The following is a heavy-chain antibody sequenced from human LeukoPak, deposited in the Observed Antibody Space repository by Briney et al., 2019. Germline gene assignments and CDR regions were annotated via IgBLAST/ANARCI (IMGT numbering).Heavy chain of an antibody. CDR2: IKQDGSQK. CDR3: ARDLAHFYYDSSGYWDY. V-gene: IGHV3-7*01. D-gene: IGHD3-22*01. CDR1: GFTLSSHL. Sequence: RGSLRLSWAASGFTLSSHLMSWVGQAPGKGPEWVVNIKQDGSQKYYVDSVKGRFTISRDNAKSSLYLQMNSLRAEDTAVYYCARDLAHFYYDSSGYWDYWGQGTLVTVSS. J-gene: IGHJ4*02.